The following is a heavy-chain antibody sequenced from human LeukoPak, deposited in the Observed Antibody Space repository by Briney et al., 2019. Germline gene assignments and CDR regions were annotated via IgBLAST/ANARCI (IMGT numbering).Heavy chain of an antibody. CDR1: GGSISSSSYY. CDR2: IYYSGST. V-gene: IGHV4-39*07. CDR3: ARDWVVAATWFDP. J-gene: IGHJ5*02. D-gene: IGHD2-15*01. Sequence: SETLSLTCTVSGGSISSSSYYWGWIRQPPRKGLEWIGSIYYSGSTYYNPSLKSRVTISVDTSKNQFSLKLSSVTAADTAVYYCARDWVVAATWFDPWGQGTLVTVSS.